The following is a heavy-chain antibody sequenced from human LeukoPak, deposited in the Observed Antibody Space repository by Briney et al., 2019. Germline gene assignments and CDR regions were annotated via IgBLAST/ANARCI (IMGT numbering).Heavy chain of an antibody. CDR3: AREVGGIFDY. CDR2: ISSSGGRT. Sequence: PGGSLRLSCAASGFNFNIYAMNWVGPPPWKGREWFSGISSSGGRTSHAESVKGWFTISRDNTKNTLYLQMNSLRAEDTAVYYCAREVGGIFDYWGQGTLVTVSS. J-gene: IGHJ4*02. D-gene: IGHD6-13*01. V-gene: IGHV3-23*01. CDR1: GFNFNIYA.